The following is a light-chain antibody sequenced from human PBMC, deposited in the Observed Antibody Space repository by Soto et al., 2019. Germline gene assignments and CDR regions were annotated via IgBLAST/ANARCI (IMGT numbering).Light chain of an antibody. CDR1: SSDVGSYDL. CDR2: DAT. V-gene: IGLV2-23*01. J-gene: IGLJ2*01. CDR3: CSYAGSSTEI. Sequence: QSALTQPASVSGSPGQSITISCTGTSSDVGSYDLVSWYQQHAGKAPKLLISDATKRPSGVSNRFSASKSGNTASLTISGLQVEDEADYYCCSYAGSSTEIFGGGTKLTVL.